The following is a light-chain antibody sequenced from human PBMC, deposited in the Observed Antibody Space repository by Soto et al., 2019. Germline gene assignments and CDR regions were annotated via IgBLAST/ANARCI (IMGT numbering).Light chain of an antibody. CDR3: QQCYSYPWT. Sequence: ASRMTQSPSSFSASTGDRVTITCRASQGISSYLAWYQQKPGKAPKLLIYAASTLQSGVPSRFSGSGSGTDFTLTISCLQSEDFATYYCQQCYSYPWTFGQGTKVDIK. CDR1: QGISSY. J-gene: IGKJ1*01. V-gene: IGKV1-8*01. CDR2: AAS.